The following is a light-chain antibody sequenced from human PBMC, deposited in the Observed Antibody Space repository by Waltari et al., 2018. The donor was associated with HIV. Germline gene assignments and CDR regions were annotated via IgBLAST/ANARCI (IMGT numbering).Light chain of an antibody. V-gene: IGLV2-14*03. Sequence: QSALTQPASVSGSHGQSITISCPGTSSVIGAYEFVPWYRQHPDNAPQLLIYDVFYRPSGVSHRFSGSKSGNTASLTISWLQAEDEAVYSCSSYTTTNTIIFGGGTKLTVL. J-gene: IGLJ2*01. CDR3: SSYTTTNTII. CDR1: SSVIGAYEF. CDR2: DVF.